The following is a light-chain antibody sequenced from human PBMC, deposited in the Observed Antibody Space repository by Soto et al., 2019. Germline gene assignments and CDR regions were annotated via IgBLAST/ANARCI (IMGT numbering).Light chain of an antibody. Sequence: DIVLTQSPGTLSLYTGERATLSCRASQTVSSSYLAWYQQKPGQAPRLLIYGASTRAAGIPDRFSGSGSGTDFTLTISRLEPEDFAVYYCQQYGDSPLTFGQGTKVDI. V-gene: IGKV3-20*01. CDR3: QQYGDSPLT. CDR1: QTVSSSY. CDR2: GAS. J-gene: IGKJ1*01.